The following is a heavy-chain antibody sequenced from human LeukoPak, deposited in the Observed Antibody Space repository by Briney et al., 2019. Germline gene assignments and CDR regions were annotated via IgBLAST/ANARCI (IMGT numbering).Heavy chain of an antibody. Sequence: GGSLRLSCAASGFTFSDYYMSWIRQAPGKGLEWVSYISSSGSTIYYADSVKGRFTISRDNAKNSLYLQMNSLRAEDTAVYYCARERVAGYSYYFDYWGQGTLVTVSS. CDR1: GFTFSDYY. CDR2: ISSSGSTI. J-gene: IGHJ4*02. D-gene: IGHD6-19*01. CDR3: ARERVAGYSYYFDY. V-gene: IGHV3-11*01.